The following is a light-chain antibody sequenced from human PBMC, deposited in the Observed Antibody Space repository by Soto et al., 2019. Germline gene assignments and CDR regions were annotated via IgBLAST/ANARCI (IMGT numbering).Light chain of an antibody. CDR1: KLAEKY. Sequence: SYELTQPPSMSVYPGQTASITCSGDKLAEKYVCWNQQKAGQSPVVIIYHNNKRPSGIPERFSGSSSGNTATLTISGTQAMDEADYYCQAWDTSTDVVFGGGTQLTVL. V-gene: IGLV3-1*01. CDR3: QAWDTSTDVV. CDR2: HNN. J-gene: IGLJ2*01.